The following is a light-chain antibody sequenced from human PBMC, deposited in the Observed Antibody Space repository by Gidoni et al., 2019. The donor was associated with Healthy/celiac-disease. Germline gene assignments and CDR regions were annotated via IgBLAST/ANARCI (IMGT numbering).Light chain of an antibody. Sequence: DIQMTQSPSSLSASVGDRVTITCRASQSISSYLNWYQQKPGKAPKLLIYAASSLQSGVPSRFSGSGSGTDFTLTISSLQPEDFATDYCQQSYGFGGGTKVEIK. CDR3: QQSYG. V-gene: IGKV1-39*01. CDR1: QSISSY. J-gene: IGKJ4*01. CDR2: AAS.